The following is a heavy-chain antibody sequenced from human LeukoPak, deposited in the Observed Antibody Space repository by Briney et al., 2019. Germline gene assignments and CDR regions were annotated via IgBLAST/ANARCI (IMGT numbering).Heavy chain of an antibody. Sequence: PGGSLRLSCAASGFTFSSYGMHWVRQAPGKGLEWVAVIWYDGSNKYYADSVKGRFTISRDNSKNTLYLQMNSLRAGDTAVYYCARDAFWNGFDYWGRGTLVTVSS. D-gene: IGHD1-1*01. CDR1: GFTFSSYG. V-gene: IGHV3-33*01. CDR3: ARDAFWNGFDY. CDR2: IWYDGSNK. J-gene: IGHJ4*02.